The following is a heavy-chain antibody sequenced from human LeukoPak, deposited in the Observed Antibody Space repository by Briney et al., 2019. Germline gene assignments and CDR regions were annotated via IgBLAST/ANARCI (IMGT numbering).Heavy chain of an antibody. CDR3: ARHLRGGSIWFDY. CDR1: GGSISSGSYY. V-gene: IGHV4-39*01. D-gene: IGHD6-13*01. J-gene: IGHJ4*02. CDR2: ISYSGTT. Sequence: SETLPLTCTVSGGSISSGSYYWGWVREPPGKGLEWIGSISYSGTTYYNLSLKSRVTLSVDTSKNQFSLKLSSVTAADTALYYCARHLRGGSIWFDYWGQGTLVTVSS.